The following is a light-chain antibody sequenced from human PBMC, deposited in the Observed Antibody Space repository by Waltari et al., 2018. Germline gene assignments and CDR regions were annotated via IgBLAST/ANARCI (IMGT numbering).Light chain of an antibody. J-gene: IGKJ5*01. CDR2: DAS. V-gene: IGKV3-11*01. CDR1: QSVGVN. Sequence: EIVLTQSPATLSLSPRQRGTLPCRASQSVGVNLAWYQQKPGQAPRLLIYDASNRATGIPARFSGSGSGTDFTLTISSLEPEDFAVYYCQQRRTWPSITFGQGTRLEI. CDR3: QQRRTWPSIT.